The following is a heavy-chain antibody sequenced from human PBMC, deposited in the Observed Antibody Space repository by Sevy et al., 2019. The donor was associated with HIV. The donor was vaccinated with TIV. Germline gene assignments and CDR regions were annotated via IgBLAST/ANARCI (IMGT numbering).Heavy chain of an antibody. Sequence: GGSLRLSCAASGFTFSSYGMHWVRQAPGKGLEWVAIISYDGSNKYYADSVKGRFTISRDNSKNTLYLQMNSLRAEDTAVYYCATGITIFGVVIGAGLDRPSYGMDVWGQGTTVTVSS. CDR2: ISYDGSNK. J-gene: IGHJ6*02. V-gene: IGHV3-30*03. CDR3: ATGITIFGVVIGAGLDRPSYGMDV. CDR1: GFTFSSYG. D-gene: IGHD3-3*01.